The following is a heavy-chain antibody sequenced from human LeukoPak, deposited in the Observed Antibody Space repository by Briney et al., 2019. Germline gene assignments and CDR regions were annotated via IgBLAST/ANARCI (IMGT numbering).Heavy chain of an antibody. J-gene: IGHJ4*02. V-gene: IGHV3-48*03. CDR3: ARADRNRFDY. D-gene: IGHD1-14*01. Sequence: GGSLRLSCAASGFTFSSYEMNWVRQAPGKGLEWVSYISSSGSTIYYADSVKGRFTISRDNSKNTLYLQMNSLRTEDTAVYYCARADRNRFDYWGQGTRVTVSS. CDR1: GFTFSSYE. CDR2: ISSSGSTI.